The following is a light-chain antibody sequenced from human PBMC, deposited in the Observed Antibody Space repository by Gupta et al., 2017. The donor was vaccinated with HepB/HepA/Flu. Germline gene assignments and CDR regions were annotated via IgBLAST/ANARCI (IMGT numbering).Light chain of an antibody. CDR3: QQYYSTLYT. CDR1: QSVLYSSNNKNY. CDR2: WAS. Sequence: DIVMTPSPDSLPVSLGERATINCKSSQSVLYSSNNKNYLAWYQKKPRQPPKLLIYWASTRESGVPDRFNGSGSGTDFTLTISSLQAEDVAVYYCQQYYSTLYTFGQGTKLEIK. J-gene: IGKJ2*01. V-gene: IGKV4-1*01.